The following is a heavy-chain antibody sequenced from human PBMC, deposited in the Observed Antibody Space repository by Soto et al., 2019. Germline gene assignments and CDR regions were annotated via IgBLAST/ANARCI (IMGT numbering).Heavy chain of an antibody. J-gene: IGHJ4*02. CDR2: IYHSGTT. CDR3: ARGGQDFWSGPFDY. D-gene: IGHD3-3*01. Sequence: SETLSLTCAVSGFSISSGYFWGWIRQPPGKGPEWLGSIYHSGTTYYNPSVKGRVTISVDTSRNQFSLKLNSVTAADTAVYYCARGGQDFWSGPFDYWGQGALVTVSS. CDR1: GFSISSGYF. V-gene: IGHV4-38-2*01.